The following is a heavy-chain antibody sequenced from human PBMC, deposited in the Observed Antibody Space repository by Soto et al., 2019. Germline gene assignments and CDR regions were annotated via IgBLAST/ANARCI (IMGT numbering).Heavy chain of an antibody. V-gene: IGHV1-18*04. D-gene: IGHD2-15*01. J-gene: IGHJ4*02. CDR3: LVYCSGGSCYPSDY. CDR1: GDTFTDYY. Sequence: ASVKVSCKASGDTFTDYYIHWVRQAPGQGLEWMGWISAYNGNTNYAQKFQGRVTITADESTSTAYMELSSLRSEDTAVYYCLVYCSGGSCYPSDYWGQGTLVTVSS. CDR2: ISAYNGNT.